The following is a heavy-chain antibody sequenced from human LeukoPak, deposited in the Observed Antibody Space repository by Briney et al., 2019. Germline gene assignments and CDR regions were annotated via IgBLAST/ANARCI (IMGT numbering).Heavy chain of an antibody. CDR1: GYTFTSYY. J-gene: IGHJ6*03. D-gene: IGHD3-22*01. CDR3: ARVRNYYDSSGRYYYYYYMDV. Sequence: ASVKVSCKASGYTFTSYYMHWVRQAPGQGLEWMGIINPSGGSTSYAQKFQGRVTMTRDMSTSTVYMELSSLRSEDTAVYYCARVRNYYDSSGRYYYYYYMDVWGKGTTVTISS. V-gene: IGHV1-46*01. CDR2: INPSGGST.